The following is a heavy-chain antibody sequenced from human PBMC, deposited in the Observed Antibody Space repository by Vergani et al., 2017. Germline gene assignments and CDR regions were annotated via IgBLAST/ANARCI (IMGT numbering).Heavy chain of an antibody. D-gene: IGHD2-2*01. CDR2: ISSSSSYI. CDR3: ARELSKYQLQSYIFDP. CDR1: GFTFSSYS. J-gene: IGHJ5*02. Sequence: EVQLVESGGGLVQPGGSLRLSCAASGFTFSSYSMNWVRQAPGKGLEWVSSISSSSSYIYYADSVKGRFTISRDNAKNSLYLQMNSLRAEDTAVYYCARELSKYQLQSYIFDPWGQGTLVTVSS. V-gene: IGHV3-21*01.